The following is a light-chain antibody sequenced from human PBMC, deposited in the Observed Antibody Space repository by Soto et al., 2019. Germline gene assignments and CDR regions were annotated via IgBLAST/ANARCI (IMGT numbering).Light chain of an antibody. CDR2: GAS. CDR1: QSVSGN. V-gene: IGKV3-15*01. CDR3: QQYNNWLIT. Sequence: EIVMTQSPATLSLSPGERATLSCRASQSVSGNLAWYQQKPGQAPRLLIYGASTRATGIPARFSGSGSGTEFTLTISSLQSEDFAVYYCQQYNNWLITFGQGTRLEIK. J-gene: IGKJ5*01.